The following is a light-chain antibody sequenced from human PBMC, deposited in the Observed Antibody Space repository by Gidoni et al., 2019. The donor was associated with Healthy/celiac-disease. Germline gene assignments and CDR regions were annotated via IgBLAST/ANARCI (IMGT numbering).Light chain of an antibody. CDR1: SSNIGSNY. Sequence: SVLPPPPSASGTPAQRVTISCSGSSSNIGSNYVYWYQQLPGTAPTLLIYRNNQRPSGVPARFSGSESGTSAALAISGLRSEDEADYYCAAWDDSLSGYVFGAGTKVTVL. CDR2: RNN. J-gene: IGLJ1*01. V-gene: IGLV1-47*01. CDR3: AAWDDSLSGYV.